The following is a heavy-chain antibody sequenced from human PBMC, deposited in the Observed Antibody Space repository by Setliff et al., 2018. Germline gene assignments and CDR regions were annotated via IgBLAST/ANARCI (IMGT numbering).Heavy chain of an antibody. CDR2: VYVGGNT. D-gene: IGHD6-19*01. J-gene: IGHJ4*02. Sequence: PSETLSLTCTVSGASVSSRSYYWGWIRQPPGKGLEWIGQVYVGGNTYYNPSFESRVTMSVDVSKSQFSLRLSSVTAADTAVYYCARKVEQWLTPHFDYWGQGALVTVSS. V-gene: IGHV4-61*01. CDR1: GASVSSRSYY. CDR3: ARKVEQWLTPHFDY.